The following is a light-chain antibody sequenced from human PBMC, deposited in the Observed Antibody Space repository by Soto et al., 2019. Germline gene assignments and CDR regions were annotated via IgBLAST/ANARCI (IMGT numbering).Light chain of an antibody. CDR3: QQYGDSLLT. V-gene: IGKV3-20*01. J-gene: IGKJ4*01. CDR1: QSISSSY. CDR2: HAS. Sequence: ENVLTQSQGTLSLSPGERATLSCRASQSISSSYLAWYQQKPGQTPRLLIYHASNRATGIPDRFSGSGSGTDFTLTISRLEPEDFAVYYCQQYGDSLLTFGGGTKVEIK.